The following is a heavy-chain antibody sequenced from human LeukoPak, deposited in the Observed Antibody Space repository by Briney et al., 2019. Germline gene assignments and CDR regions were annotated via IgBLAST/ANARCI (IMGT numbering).Heavy chain of an antibody. V-gene: IGHV3-9*01. J-gene: IGHJ4*02. CDR2: ISWNSGII. Sequence: GGSLRLSCVASGFPFDDYGMFWVRQGPGKGLEWVSSISWNSGIIDYADSVKGRFTISRDSAKNSLYLQMNSLRVEDTAFYYCAKDRFFYDSGSKANWGQGTLVTVSS. CDR1: GFPFDDYG. CDR3: AKDRFFYDSGSKAN. D-gene: IGHD3-22*01.